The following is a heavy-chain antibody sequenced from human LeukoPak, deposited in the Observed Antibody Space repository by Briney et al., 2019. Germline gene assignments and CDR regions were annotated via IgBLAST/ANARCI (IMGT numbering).Heavy chain of an antibody. CDR2: IYTSGST. J-gene: IGHJ4*02. D-gene: IGHD1-26*01. CDR3: AREVVGATNDY. Sequence: SETLSLTCTVSGGSISSGSYYWSWIRQPAGKGLEWIGRIYTSGSTNYNPSLKSRVTISVDTSKNQFSLKLSSVTAADTAVYYCAREVVGATNDYWGQGTPVTVSS. CDR1: GGSISSGSYY. V-gene: IGHV4-61*02.